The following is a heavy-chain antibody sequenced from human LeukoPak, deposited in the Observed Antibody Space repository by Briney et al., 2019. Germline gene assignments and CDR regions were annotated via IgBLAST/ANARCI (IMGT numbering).Heavy chain of an antibody. CDR1: GFTFSSYG. D-gene: IGHD3-9*01. Sequence: GGSLRLSCAASGFTFSSYGMHWVRQAPGKGLEWVSVICRGGSTYYADSVKGRLTISRDNSKNTLYLQMNSLRAEDTAVYYWARAFHWFLYYFDYWGQGTLVTVSS. J-gene: IGHJ4*02. CDR2: ICRGGST. V-gene: IGHV3-NL1*01. CDR3: ARAFHWFLYYFDY.